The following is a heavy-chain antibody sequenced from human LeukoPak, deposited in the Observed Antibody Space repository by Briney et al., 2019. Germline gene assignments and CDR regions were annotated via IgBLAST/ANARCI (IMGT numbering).Heavy chain of an antibody. CDR2: INSGSRTI. V-gene: IGHV3-48*01. CDR1: LFTLSSYS. Sequence: WGALRLSCVPSLFTLSSYSMEWVRQAPGKGVEWVSHINSGSRTIYYADSVKGRFTISTDKAGNSLSLQKDSLRAEDTAVHYCAGVLLERPGIDSFDIWGQGTMVTVSS. D-gene: IGHD1-1*01. CDR3: AGVLLERPGIDSFDI. J-gene: IGHJ3*02.